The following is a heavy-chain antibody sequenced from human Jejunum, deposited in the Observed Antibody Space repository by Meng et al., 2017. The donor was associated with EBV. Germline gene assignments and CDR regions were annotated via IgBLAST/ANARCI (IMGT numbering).Heavy chain of an antibody. CDR1: GASVSSGGYY. J-gene: IGHJ4*02. CDR2: IYNSEST. Sequence: GPGLGQPSEHLSPPCTVPGASVSSGGYYWGWIRQPPGKGLEWIGYIYNSESTNYKSSLKSRVTISADTSKNQFSLRLSSVTAADTAVYYCARDQNGSYFAYWGQGTLVTVSS. D-gene: IGHD1-26*01. CDR3: ARDQNGSYFAY. V-gene: IGHV4-61*08.